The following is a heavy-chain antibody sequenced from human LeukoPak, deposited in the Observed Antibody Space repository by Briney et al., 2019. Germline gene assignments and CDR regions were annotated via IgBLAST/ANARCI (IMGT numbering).Heavy chain of an antibody. J-gene: IGHJ4*02. CDR1: GGTFSNYA. CDR2: ISSSSSYI. CDR3: ARIATRERPLDY. D-gene: IGHD5-24*01. V-gene: IGHV3-21*01. Sequence: GASVKVSCKASGGTFSNYAINWVRQAPGKGLEWVSSISSSSSYIYYADSVKGRFTISRDNAKNSLYLQMNSLRAEDTAVYYCARIATRERPLDYWGQGTLVTVSS.